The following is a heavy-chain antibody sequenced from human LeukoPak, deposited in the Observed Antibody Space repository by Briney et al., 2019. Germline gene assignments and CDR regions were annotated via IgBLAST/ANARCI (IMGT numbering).Heavy chain of an antibody. CDR3: ARRYDTLTGRLLSD. J-gene: IGHJ4*02. D-gene: IGHD3-9*01. CDR2: ISPYNDNA. CDR1: GYTFTSYG. Sequence: SVKVSCKASGYTFTSYGITWVRQAPGQGLEWMGWISPYNDNADYAQKFQGRVTMTTDPSTSTAYMEMRGLRSDDTAIYYCARRYDTLTGRLLSDWGQGTLVTVSS. V-gene: IGHV1-18*01.